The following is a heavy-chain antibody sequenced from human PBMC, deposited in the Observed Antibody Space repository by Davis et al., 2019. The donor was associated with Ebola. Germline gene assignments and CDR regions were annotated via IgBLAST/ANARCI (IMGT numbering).Heavy chain of an antibody. V-gene: IGHV3-21*01. D-gene: IGHD3-22*01. J-gene: IGHJ6*02. Sequence: GESLKISCAVSGFTFSSYSMNWVRQAPGTGLEWVSAISSDGSYIYYADSVKGRFTISTDDAKKSLHLEMNSLRAEDTAVYYCARGLYGMDVWGQGTTVTVPS. CDR3: ARGLYGMDV. CDR2: ISSDGSYI. CDR1: GFTFSSYS.